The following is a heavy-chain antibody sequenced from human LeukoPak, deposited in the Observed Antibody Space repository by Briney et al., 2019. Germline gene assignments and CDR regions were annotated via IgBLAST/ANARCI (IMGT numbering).Heavy chain of an antibody. CDR2: INHSGST. D-gene: IGHD2-2*01. J-gene: IGHJ4*02. CDR1: GGSFSGYY. CDR3: ARTCSSTSCYYDY. Sequence: SETLSPTCAVYGGSFSGYYWSWIRQPPGKGLEWIGEINHSGSTNYNPSLRSRVTISVDTSKNQFSLKLSSVTAADTAVYYCARTCSSTSCYYDYWGQGTLVTVSS. V-gene: IGHV4-34*01.